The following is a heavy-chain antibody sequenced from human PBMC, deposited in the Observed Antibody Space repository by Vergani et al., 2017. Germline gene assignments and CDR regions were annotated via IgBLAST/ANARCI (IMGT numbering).Heavy chain of an antibody. CDR1: GFTLSHYD. CDR3: AKHFRVWGIDY. Sequence: QVQLVESGGGVFQRGGSLRLSCATSGFTLSHYDMQWSRQGPGKGLEFVAFIQFDGSNQYSADSVKGRFTLSRDFSKNTLYLQMNSRRTDDTATYYCAKHFRVWGIDYWGQGTQVIVSS. J-gene: IGHJ4*02. V-gene: IGHV3-30*02. D-gene: IGHD3-16*01. CDR2: IQFDGSNQ.